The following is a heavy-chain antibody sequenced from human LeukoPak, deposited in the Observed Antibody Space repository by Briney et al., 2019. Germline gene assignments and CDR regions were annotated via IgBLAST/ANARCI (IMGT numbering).Heavy chain of an antibody. Sequence: GGSLRLSCAASGFTFRTYAMSWVRQAPGKWLEWVSAISAGGKTYYADSVKGRFTISRDNSKNTLYLQMNSLRAEDTALYYCAKGKQWELPFDYWGQGTLVTVSS. CDR2: ISAGGKT. D-gene: IGHD1-26*01. CDR3: AKGKQWELPFDY. J-gene: IGHJ4*02. CDR1: GFTFRTYA. V-gene: IGHV3-23*01.